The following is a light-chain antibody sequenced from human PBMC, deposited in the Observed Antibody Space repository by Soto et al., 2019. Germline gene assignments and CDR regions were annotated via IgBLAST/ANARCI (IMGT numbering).Light chain of an antibody. CDR2: GAS. Sequence: EIVLTPAAGIRSLSACERASISCMACQSVSNNYLAWYQQKPGQAPRLLIYGASNRDTGIADRFSGSGSGTDFTLTISRLEPEESAVYFCQQYGSSGMFGPGTKVDIK. V-gene: IGKV3-20*01. CDR1: QSVSNNY. J-gene: IGKJ1*01. CDR3: QQYGSSGM.